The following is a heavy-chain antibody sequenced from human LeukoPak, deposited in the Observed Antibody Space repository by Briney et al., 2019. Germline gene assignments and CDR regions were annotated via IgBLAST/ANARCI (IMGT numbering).Heavy chain of an antibody. Sequence: PGGSLRLSCAASGFTFSSYDMHWVRQAPGKGLEWVAIISYDGSNIYYADSVKGRFTISRDNSKNTLYLQMNSLRAEDTAVYYCAKDARYFDYWGQGTLVTVSS. J-gene: IGHJ4*02. V-gene: IGHV3-30*18. CDR1: GFTFSSYD. CDR3: AKDARYFDY. CDR2: ISYDGSNI.